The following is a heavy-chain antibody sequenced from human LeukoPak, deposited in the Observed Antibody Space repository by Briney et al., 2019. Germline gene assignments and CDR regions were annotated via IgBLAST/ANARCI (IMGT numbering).Heavy chain of an antibody. CDR2: IYTSGST. V-gene: IGHV4-4*07. J-gene: IGHJ5*02. CDR1: GGSISSYY. D-gene: IGHD6-13*01. Sequence: SETLSLTCTVSGGSISSYYWSWIRQPAGKGLEWIGRIYTSGSTNYNPSLKSRVTMSVDTSKNQFSLKLSSVTAADTAVYYCARDLCSSSWYYSGREWWFDPWGQGTLVTVSS. CDR3: ARDLCSSSWYYSGREWWFDP.